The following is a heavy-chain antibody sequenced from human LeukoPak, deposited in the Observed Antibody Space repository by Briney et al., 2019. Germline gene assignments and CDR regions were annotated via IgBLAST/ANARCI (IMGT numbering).Heavy chain of an antibody. D-gene: IGHD2-15*01. CDR3: ARGSIAGSPFDY. CDR1: GGSISSGGYS. V-gene: IGHV4-30-2*01. Sequence: SETLSLTCAVSGGSISSGGYSWSWIRQPPGKGLEWIGYIYHSGSTYYNPSLKSRVTISVDRSKNQFSLKLSSVTAADTAVYYCARGSIAGSPFDYWGLGTLVTVSS. J-gene: IGHJ4*02. CDR2: IYHSGST.